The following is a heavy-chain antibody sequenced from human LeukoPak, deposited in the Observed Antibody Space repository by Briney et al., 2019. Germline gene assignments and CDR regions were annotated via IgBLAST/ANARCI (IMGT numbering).Heavy chain of an antibody. CDR2: IYYSGSS. V-gene: IGHV4-59*01. CDR3: AWGESGYDLGY. CDR1: GGSISSYY. J-gene: IGHJ4*02. Sequence: TSETLSLTCTVSGGSISSYYWSWIRQPPGKGLEWIGYIYYSGSSNYNPSLESRVTISVDTSKNQFSLKLSSVTAADTAVYYCAWGESGYDLGYWGQGTLVTVSS. D-gene: IGHD5-12*01.